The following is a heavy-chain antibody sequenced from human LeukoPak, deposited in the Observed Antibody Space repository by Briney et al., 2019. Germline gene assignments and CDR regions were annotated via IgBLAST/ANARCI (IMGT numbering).Heavy chain of an antibody. V-gene: IGHV3-74*01. D-gene: IGHD1-26*01. Sequence: GGSLRLSCAASGFTFSNYWMHWVRQAPGKGLEWVSRFNTDGTSTIYADSVRGRFTIPSQIAKNTVYLQMNSLRAEDTAVYYCARGSVGPDCWGQGTLVTVSS. CDR3: ARGSVGPDC. J-gene: IGHJ4*02. CDR2: FNTDGTST. CDR1: GFTFSNYW.